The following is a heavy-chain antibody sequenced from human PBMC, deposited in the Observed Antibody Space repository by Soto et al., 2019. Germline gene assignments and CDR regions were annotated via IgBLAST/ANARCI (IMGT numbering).Heavy chain of an antibody. V-gene: IGHV4-39*01. CDR3: ARAGFHFGSGSYHDAFAI. CDR1: GGSINNNYYY. Sequence: SETLSLTCSVSGGSINNNYYYWGWVRQPPGKGLEWIGSVSFTGTTYCSPSLKSRVTTSIDTSRNQFSLKLTSVTAADTAVYYCARAGFHFGSGSYHDAFAIRGQGTMVTVSS. J-gene: IGHJ3*02. CDR2: VSFTGTT. D-gene: IGHD3-10*01.